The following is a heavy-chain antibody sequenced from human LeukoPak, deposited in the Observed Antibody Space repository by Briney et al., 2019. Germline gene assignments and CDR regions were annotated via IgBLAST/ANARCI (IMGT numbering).Heavy chain of an antibody. Sequence: GGSLRLSCAASGFTFSCYWMSWARQAPGKGLVGVANIKQDGSEKYYVDSVKGRFTISRDNAKNSLYLQMNSLRAEDTAVYYCARDKFDYYGSGRPVDYWGQGTLVTVSS. V-gene: IGHV3-7*01. J-gene: IGHJ4*02. D-gene: IGHD3-10*01. CDR2: IKQDGSEK. CDR3: ARDKFDYYGSGRPVDY. CDR1: GFTFSCYW.